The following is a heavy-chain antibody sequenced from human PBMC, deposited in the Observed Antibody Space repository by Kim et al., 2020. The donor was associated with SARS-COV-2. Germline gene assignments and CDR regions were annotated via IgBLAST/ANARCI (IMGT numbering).Heavy chain of an antibody. CDR3: ARDQLLWYSAYFDY. CDR2: ISSSGSTI. J-gene: IGHJ4*02. D-gene: IGHD3-10*01. Sequence: GGSLRLSCAASGFTFSSYEMNWVRQAPGKGLEWVSYISSSGSTIYYADSVKGRFTISRDNAKNSLYLQMNSLRAEDTAVYYCARDQLLWYSAYFDYWGQGTLVTVSS. CDR1: GFTFSSYE. V-gene: IGHV3-48*03.